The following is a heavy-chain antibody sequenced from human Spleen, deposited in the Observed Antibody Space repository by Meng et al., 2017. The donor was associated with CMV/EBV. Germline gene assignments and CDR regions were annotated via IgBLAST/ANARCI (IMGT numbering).Heavy chain of an antibody. D-gene: IGHD3-10*01. CDR2: INHSGST. V-gene: IGHV4-34*01. CDR1: GWSLRGYD. CDR3: CSRRFGEWGY. Sequence: PLQQCGAGLFKPPETRSPTCAVYGWSLRGYDWSWILPPPGKGLEWIGEINHSGSTNYTPSLKSRVSISVDTSKNQFSLKLSSVTAADTAVYYCCSRRFGEWGYWGQGTLVTVSS. J-gene: IGHJ4*02.